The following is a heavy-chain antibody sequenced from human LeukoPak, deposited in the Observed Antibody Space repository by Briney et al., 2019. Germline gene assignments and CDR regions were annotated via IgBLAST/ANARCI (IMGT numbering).Heavy chain of an antibody. CDR3: ASGVGRYSYYDSSGYLD. D-gene: IGHD3-22*01. V-gene: IGHV4-30-2*01. Sequence: PSETLSLTCAVSGGAISSGGYSWSWIRQPPGKGLEWIGYIYHSGSTYYNPSLKSRVTLSVDRSKNQFSLKLSSVTAADTAVYYCASGVGRYSYYDSSGYLDWGQGTLVTVSS. J-gene: IGHJ4*02. CDR2: IYHSGST. CDR1: GGAISSGGYS.